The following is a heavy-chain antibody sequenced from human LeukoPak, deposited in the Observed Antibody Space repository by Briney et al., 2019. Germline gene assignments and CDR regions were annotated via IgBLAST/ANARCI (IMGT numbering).Heavy chain of an antibody. CDR1: GYSMSSGYY. CDR3: ARGALPLPARIFYSYGLRAHYYYYYMDV. Sequence: SETLSLTCTVSGYSMSSGYYWGWIRQPPGKGLQWIGSIFHSGNSYYNPSLKSRVTISVDTSKNQFSLKLSSVTAADTAVYYCARGALPLPARIFYSYGLRAHYYYYYMDVWGKGTTVTISS. CDR2: IFHSGNS. J-gene: IGHJ6*03. V-gene: IGHV4-38-2*02. D-gene: IGHD5-18*01.